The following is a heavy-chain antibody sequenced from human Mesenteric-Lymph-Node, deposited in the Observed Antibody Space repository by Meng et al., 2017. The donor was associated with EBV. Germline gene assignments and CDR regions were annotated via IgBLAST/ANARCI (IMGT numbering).Heavy chain of an antibody. CDR3: ANRGPFDY. D-gene: IGHD3/OR15-3a*01. Sequence: EVQLVGSGGGLVQPGGSLRLSCAVSGITFSSYDMSWVRQAPGKGLEWVSGISDSGDTTYYAGSVKGRFTISRDNSKSTLFLQMNSLRAEDTAVYYCANRGPFDYWGQGTLVTVSS. V-gene: IGHV3-23*04. J-gene: IGHJ4*02. CDR1: GITFSSYD. CDR2: ISDSGDTT.